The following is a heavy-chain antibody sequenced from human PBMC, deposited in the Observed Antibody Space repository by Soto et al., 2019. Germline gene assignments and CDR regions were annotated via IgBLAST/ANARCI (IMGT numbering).Heavy chain of an antibody. Sequence: SETLSLTCTVSGGSISSGDYYWSWIRQPPGKGLEWIGYIYYSGSTYYNPSLKSRVTISVDTSKNQFSLKLSSVTAADTAVYYCARGRQTSGGYYDSSGLLCNWFDPWGQGTLVTVSS. CDR2: IYYSGST. V-gene: IGHV4-30-4*01. J-gene: IGHJ5*02. D-gene: IGHD3-22*01. CDR1: GGSISSGDYY. CDR3: ARGRQTSGGYYDSSGLLCNWFDP.